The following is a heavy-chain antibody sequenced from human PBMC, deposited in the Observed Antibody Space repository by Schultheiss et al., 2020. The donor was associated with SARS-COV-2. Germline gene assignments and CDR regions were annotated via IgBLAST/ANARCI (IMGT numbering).Heavy chain of an antibody. V-gene: IGHV4-34*01. CDR3: VRGHRVYYYGMDV. J-gene: IGHJ6*02. CDR2: IYYSGST. Sequence: SETLSLTCAVYGGSFSGYYWSWIRQPPGKGLEWIGTIYYSGSTNYNPSLKSRVTISVDTSKNQFSLKLSSVTAADTAVYYCVRGHRVYYYGMDVWGQGTTVTVSS. CDR1: GGSFSGYY.